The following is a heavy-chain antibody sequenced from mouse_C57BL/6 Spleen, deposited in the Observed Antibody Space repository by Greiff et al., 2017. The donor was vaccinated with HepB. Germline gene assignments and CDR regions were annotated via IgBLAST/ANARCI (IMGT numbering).Heavy chain of an antibody. CDR3: ATMVTTRDY. V-gene: IGHV1-59*01. D-gene: IGHD2-2*01. CDR2: IDPSDSYT. J-gene: IGHJ2*01. CDR1: GYTFTSYW. Sequence: QVQLQQSGAELVRPGTSVKLSCKASGYTFTSYWMHWVKQRPGQGLEWIGVIDPSDSYTNYNQKFKGKATLTVDTSSSTAYMQLSSLTSEDSAVYYCATMVTTRDYWGQGTTLTVSS.